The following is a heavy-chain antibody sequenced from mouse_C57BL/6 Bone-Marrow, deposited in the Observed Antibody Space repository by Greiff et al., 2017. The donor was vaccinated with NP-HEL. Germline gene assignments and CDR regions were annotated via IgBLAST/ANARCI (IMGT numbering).Heavy chain of an antibody. CDR1: GYTFTSYW. J-gene: IGHJ3*01. CDR3: ASGDGNSPAY. V-gene: IGHV1-61*01. D-gene: IGHD2-1*01. CDR2: IYPSDSET. Sequence: VQLQQPGAELVRPGSSVKLSCKASGYTFTSYWMDWVKQRPGQGLEWIGNIYPSDSETHYNQKFKDKATLTVDKSSSTAYMQLSSLTSEDSAVYYCASGDGNSPAYWGQGTLVTVSA.